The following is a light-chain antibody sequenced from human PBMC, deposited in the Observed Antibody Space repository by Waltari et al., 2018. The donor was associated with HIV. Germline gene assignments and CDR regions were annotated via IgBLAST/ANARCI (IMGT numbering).Light chain of an antibody. CDR3: HQTYITPRT. CDR1: QAISNY. J-gene: IGKJ1*01. V-gene: IGKV1-39*01. CDR2: DAT. Sequence: DIQMTQSPSSLSAPVGDRVTITCRASQAISNYLNWYQKKPGKAPYLVVYDATTLQSGVPSRFSGSGSGTDFTLTISSLQPEDFATYYCHQTYITPRTFGPGTRVESK.